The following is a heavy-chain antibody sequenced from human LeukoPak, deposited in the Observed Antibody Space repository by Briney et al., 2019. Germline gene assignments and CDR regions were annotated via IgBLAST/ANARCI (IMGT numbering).Heavy chain of an antibody. J-gene: IGHJ5*02. V-gene: IGHV1-2*02. Sequence: VASVKVACKASGYTFTGYYMHWVRQAPGQGLEWMGWINPNSGGTNYAQKFQGRVTMTRDTSISTAYMELSRLRSDDTAVYYCARHDDSSSWYGALFDPWGQGTLDTVSS. D-gene: IGHD6-13*01. CDR2: INPNSGGT. CDR1: GYTFTGYY. CDR3: ARHDDSSSWYGALFDP.